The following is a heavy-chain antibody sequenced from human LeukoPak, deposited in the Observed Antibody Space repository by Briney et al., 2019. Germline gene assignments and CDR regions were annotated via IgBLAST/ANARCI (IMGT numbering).Heavy chain of an antibody. CDR2: ISAYNGNT. CDR1: GYTFTSYG. D-gene: IGHD2-2*01. CDR3: AREHRYCSSTSCPRYAYYYYYMDV. Sequence: ASVKVSCKASGYTFTSYGISWVRQAPGQGLEWMGWISAYNGNTNYAQKLQGRVTMTTGTSTSTAYMELRSLRSDDTAVYYGAREHRYCSSTSCPRYAYYYYYMDVWGKGTTVTVSS. J-gene: IGHJ6*03. V-gene: IGHV1-18*01.